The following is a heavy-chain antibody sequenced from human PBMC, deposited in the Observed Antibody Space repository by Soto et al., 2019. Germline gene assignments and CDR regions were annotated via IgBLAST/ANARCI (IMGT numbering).Heavy chain of an antibody. J-gene: IGHJ6*02. CDR3: ARGAYSSXNYGMDV. Sequence: ASVKVSCKASGYTFTSYGISWVRQAPGQGLEWMGWISVYNGNTNYAPELQGRVTMTTDSSTSTAYMELRSLISDDTAVYYCARGAYSSXNYGMDVWGQGTTVTVSS. D-gene: IGHD6-13*01. CDR1: GYTFTSYG. CDR2: ISVYNGNT. V-gene: IGHV1-18*01.